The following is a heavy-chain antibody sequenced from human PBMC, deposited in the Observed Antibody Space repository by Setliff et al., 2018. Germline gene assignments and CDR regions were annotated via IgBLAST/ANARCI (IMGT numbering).Heavy chain of an antibody. Sequence: PSETLSLTCTVSGGSISSGGYYWCWIRQHPGKGIEWIGYIYYSGSTYYNPSLKSRVTISVDTSKNQFSLKLSSVTAADTAVYYCARCDGVYYYYMVVWGKVTTVTVSS. CDR1: GGSISSGGYY. V-gene: IGHV4-31*03. CDR3: ARCDGVYYYYMVV. CDR2: IYYSGST. D-gene: IGHD3-10*01. J-gene: IGHJ6*03.